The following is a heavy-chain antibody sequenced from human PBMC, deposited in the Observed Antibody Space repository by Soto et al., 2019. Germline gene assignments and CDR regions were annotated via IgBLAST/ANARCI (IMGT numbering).Heavy chain of an antibody. Sequence: SGGSLRLSCAASGFTFSSYAMHWVRQAPGKGLEWVAVISYDGSNKYYADSVKGRFTISRDNSKNTLYLQMNSLRAEDTAVYYCARSISADGDDTFDYWGQGTLVTVSS. CDR2: ISYDGSNK. CDR3: ARSISADGDDTFDY. CDR1: GFTFSSYA. J-gene: IGHJ4*02. V-gene: IGHV3-30-3*01. D-gene: IGHD4-17*01.